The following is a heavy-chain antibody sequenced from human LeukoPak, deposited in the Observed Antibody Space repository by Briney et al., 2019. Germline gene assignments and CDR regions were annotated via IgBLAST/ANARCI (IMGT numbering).Heavy chain of an antibody. CDR1: GFTFSSYE. CDR2: ISSSGSTI. V-gene: IGHV3-48*03. D-gene: IGHD6-19*01. Sequence: GGSLRLSCAASGFTFSSYEMNWVRQAPGKGLEWVSYISSSGSTIYYADSVKGRFTISRDNAKNSLYLQMNSLSAEDTAVYYCASNIAVAVDVFDYWGQGTLVTVSS. J-gene: IGHJ4*02. CDR3: ASNIAVAVDVFDY.